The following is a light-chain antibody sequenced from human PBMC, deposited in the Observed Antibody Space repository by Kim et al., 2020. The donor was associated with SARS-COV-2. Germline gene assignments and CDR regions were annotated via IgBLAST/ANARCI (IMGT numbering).Light chain of an antibody. CDR3: MQSIQLPPNT. J-gene: IGKJ2*01. V-gene: IGKV2D-29*02. CDR2: EVS. Sequence: PAAISCKSDQSLLYSDGKTYLYWYRQKPGQSPQLLIHEVSTRFSGVPDRFSGSGSGTDFTLKISRVEAEDVGIYYCMQSIQLPPNTFGQGTKLEI. CDR1: QSLLYSDGKTY.